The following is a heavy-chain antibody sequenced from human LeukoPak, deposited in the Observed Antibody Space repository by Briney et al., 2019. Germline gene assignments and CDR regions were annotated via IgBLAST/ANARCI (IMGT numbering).Heavy chain of an antibody. V-gene: IGHV4-61*02. J-gene: IGHJ6*04. CDR2: IYTSGST. D-gene: IGHD3-10*01. CDR3: AREGRWLDYYDSGTPIHDYGMDV. Sequence: PSETLSLTCTVSGGSISSGSYYWSWIRQPAGKGLEWIGRIYTSGSTNYNPSLKSRVTISVDTSKNQFSLKLSSVTAADTAVYYCAREGRWLDYYDSGTPIHDYGMDVWGKGTTVTVSS. CDR1: GGSISSGSYY.